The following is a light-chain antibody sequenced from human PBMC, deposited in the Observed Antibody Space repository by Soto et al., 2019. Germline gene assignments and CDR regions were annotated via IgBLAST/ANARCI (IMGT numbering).Light chain of an antibody. CDR3: QSYDTSRSGNVV. CDR1: SSNIGAGYD. Sequence: QSVLTQPPSVSGAPGQRVTISCTGSSSNIGAGYDVHWYQQLPGTAPKLLIYGNSNRPSGVPDRFSGSKSGTSASLAITGLQAADEADYYCQSYDTSRSGNVVFGGGTKLTVL. V-gene: IGLV1-40*01. J-gene: IGLJ2*01. CDR2: GNS.